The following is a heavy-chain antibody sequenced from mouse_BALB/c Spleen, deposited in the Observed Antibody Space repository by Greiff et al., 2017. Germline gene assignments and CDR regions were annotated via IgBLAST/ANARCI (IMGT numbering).Heavy chain of an antibody. CDR3: TRDPSLITTVVAPFAY. J-gene: IGHJ3*01. D-gene: IGHD1-1*01. Sequence: EVKLVESGGGLVKPGGSLKLSCAASGFTFSSYTMSWVRQTPEKRLEWVATISSGGSYTYYPDSVKGRFTISRDNAKNTLYLQMSSLKSEDTAMYYCTRDPSLITTVVAPFAYWGQGTLVTVSA. CDR2: ISSGGSYT. V-gene: IGHV5-6-4*01. CDR1: GFTFSSYT.